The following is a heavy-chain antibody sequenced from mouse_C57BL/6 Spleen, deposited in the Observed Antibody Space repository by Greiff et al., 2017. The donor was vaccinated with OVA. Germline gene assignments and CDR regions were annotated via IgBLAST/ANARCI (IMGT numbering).Heavy chain of an antibody. J-gene: IGHJ3*01. V-gene: IGHV1-69*01. CDR2: IDPSDSYT. CDR3: ARWEAQGTGGAD. Sequence: QVQLQQSGAELVMPGASVKLSCKASGYTFTSYWMHWVKQRPGQGLEWIGEIDPSDSYTNYNQKFKGKSTLTVEKSSSTAYMQLSSLTSEDAAVYYGARWEAQGTGGADWGQGTLVTVSA. D-gene: IGHD3-2*02. CDR1: GYTFTSYW.